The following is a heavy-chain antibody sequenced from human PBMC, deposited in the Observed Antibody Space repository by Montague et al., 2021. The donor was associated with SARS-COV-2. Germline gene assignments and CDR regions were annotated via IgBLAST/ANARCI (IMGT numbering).Heavy chain of an antibody. V-gene: IGHV4-39*01. CDR1: GGSISSTSFF. CDR2: MYSSGTT. J-gene: IGHJ4*02. CDR3: ARSTSGWFIY. D-gene: IGHD6-19*01. Sequence: SETLSLTCSVSGGSISSTSFFWAWIRRPPGKGLEWVGSMYSSGTTYYNPSLKSRVTISGDTSRNQLSVRLSSVTAADTAVYYCARSTSGWFIYWGQGTLVTVSS.